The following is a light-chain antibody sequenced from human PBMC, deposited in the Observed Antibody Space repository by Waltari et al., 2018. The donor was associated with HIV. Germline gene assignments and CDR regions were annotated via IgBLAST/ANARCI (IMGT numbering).Light chain of an antibody. CDR3: SSYTSSSTPVV. J-gene: IGLJ2*01. CDR2: DVS. Sequence: QSALTQPASVSGSPGQSITISRTGTSSDIGPYNYVPWYQQHPGKAPKLMIYDVSNRPSGVSNRFSGSKSGNTASLTISGLQAEDEADYYCSSYTSSSTPVVFGGGTKLTVL. V-gene: IGLV2-14*01. CDR1: SSDIGPYNY.